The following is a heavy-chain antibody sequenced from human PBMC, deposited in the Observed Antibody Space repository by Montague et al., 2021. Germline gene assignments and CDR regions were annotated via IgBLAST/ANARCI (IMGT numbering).Heavy chain of an antibody. D-gene: IGHD3/OR15-3a*01. CDR2: TYHTCSS. CDR1: GDSISGNN. J-gene: IGHJ4*02. Sequence: SETLSLTCSVSGDSISGNNWSWVWPPQGKGLQGIGLTYHTCSSVYNSCLSGRVTMTLDTSSNHFSLTIFPVTAADTAVYFCARIGGTGDDLLDFWGQGLLVTVSS. CDR3: ARIGGTGDDLLDF. V-gene: IGHV4-59*13.